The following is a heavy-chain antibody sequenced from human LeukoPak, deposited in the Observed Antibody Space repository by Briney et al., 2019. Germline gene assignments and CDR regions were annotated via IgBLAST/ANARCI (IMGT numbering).Heavy chain of an antibody. V-gene: IGHV3-30-3*01. J-gene: IGHJ4*02. CDR3: ARDSLNILTGYYKGRLGY. Sequence: GGSLRLSCAASGFNFDNYAMHWVRQAPGKGLEWVAVISYDGSNKYYADSVKGRFTISRDNSKNTLYLQMNSLRAEDTAVYYCARDSLNILTGYYKGRLGYWGQGALVTVSS. CDR2: ISYDGSNK. CDR1: GFNFDNYA. D-gene: IGHD3-9*01.